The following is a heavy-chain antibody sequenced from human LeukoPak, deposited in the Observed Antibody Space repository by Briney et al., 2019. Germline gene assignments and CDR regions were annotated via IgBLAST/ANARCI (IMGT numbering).Heavy chain of an antibody. CDR1: AHSISSYY. CDR2: IFALGNT. CDR3: ARDSYIGSSYFDY. J-gene: IGHJ4*02. V-gene: IGHV4-4*07. Sequence: SDTLSLTCTVYAHSISSYYWGWIRQPAGRGLEWIGHIFALGNTNYNPPRKSQITMSVDTSKNQFSLMLTSVTAADTAVYYCARDSYIGSSYFDYWGQGTLVTVSS. D-gene: IGHD6-6*01.